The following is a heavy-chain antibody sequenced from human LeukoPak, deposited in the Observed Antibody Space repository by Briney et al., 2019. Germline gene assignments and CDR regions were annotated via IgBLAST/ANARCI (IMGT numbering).Heavy chain of an antibody. CDR3: AGDPNRSYFDH. J-gene: IGHJ4*02. CDR2: ISSDGSNE. V-gene: IGHV3-30*01. Sequence: PGRSLRLSCAASGFAFSTYSMHWVRQAPGKGLKWLALISSDGSNENFADSVKGRFTISRDNSKNTLYLQMNSLRSEDTAIYYCAGDPNRSYFDHWGQGTLVTVSS. D-gene: IGHD1-14*01. CDR1: GFAFSTYS.